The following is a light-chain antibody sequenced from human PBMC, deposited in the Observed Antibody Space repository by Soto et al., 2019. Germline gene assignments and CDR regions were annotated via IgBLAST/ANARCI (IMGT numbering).Light chain of an antibody. J-gene: IGLJ2*01. CDR3: SSFTITSTLVV. Sequence: QSVLTQPASVSGSPGQSITISCTGSRSDVGDYDFVSWYQQHPGKAPKLIIYEVSDRPSGVSNRFSGSKSGNTASLTISWLQAEDDAHYYCSSFTITSTLVVFGGGTKLTVL. CDR1: RSDVGDYDF. CDR2: EVS. V-gene: IGLV2-14*01.